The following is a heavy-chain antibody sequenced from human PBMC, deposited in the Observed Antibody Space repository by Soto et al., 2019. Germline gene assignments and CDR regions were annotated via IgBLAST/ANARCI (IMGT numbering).Heavy chain of an antibody. V-gene: IGHV5-51*01. Sequence: PGESLKISCKGSGYSFTSYWIGWVRQMPGKGLEWMGIIYPGDSDTRYSPSFQGQVTISADKSISTAYQQWSSLKASDTAMYYCASLNYDILTGYYNPPDVWGQGTTVTVSS. J-gene: IGHJ6*02. CDR2: IYPGDSDT. CDR3: ASLNYDILTGYYNPPDV. CDR1: GYSFTSYW. D-gene: IGHD3-9*01.